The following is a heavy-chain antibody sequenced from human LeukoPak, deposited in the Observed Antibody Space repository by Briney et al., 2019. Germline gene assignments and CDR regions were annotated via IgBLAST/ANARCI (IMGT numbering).Heavy chain of an antibody. V-gene: IGHV6-1*01. J-gene: IGHJ5*02. D-gene: IGHD2-2*01. Sequence: SQTLSLTCAISGDSVSSNSVTRNWIRQSPSRGLEWLGRTYYRSTWYNDYAVSVRGRITVNPDTSKNQFSLHLNSVTPEDTAVYYCARRLTQYDCFDPWGQGILVTVSS. CDR2: TYYRSTWYN. CDR3: ARRLTQYDCFDP. CDR1: GDSVSSNSVT.